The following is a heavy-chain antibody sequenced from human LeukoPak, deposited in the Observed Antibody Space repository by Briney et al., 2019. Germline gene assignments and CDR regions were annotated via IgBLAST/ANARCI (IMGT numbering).Heavy chain of an antibody. J-gene: IGHJ4*02. D-gene: IGHD1-26*01. CDR2: VSGNGGSI. V-gene: IGHV3-23*01. CDR1: GFTFSGHA. Sequence: GGSLRLSCAASGFTFSGHAMGWVRQAPGKGLEWVSAVSGNGGSIGYADSVKGRFTISRDNSKNTLYLQMNSLRAEDTAVYYCAREKWELGGMDYWGQGTLVTVSS. CDR3: AREKWELGGMDY.